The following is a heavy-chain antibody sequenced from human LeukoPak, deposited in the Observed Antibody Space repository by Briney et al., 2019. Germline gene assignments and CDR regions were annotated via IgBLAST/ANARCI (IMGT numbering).Heavy chain of an antibody. J-gene: IGHJ4*02. CDR1: RFTFSIYG. CDR3: ARRAGAYSHPYDY. V-gene: IGHV3-30*02. Sequence: GGSLRLSCAASRFTFSIYGMHWVRQAPGKGLEWVAFIRYDGSNKHYADSVKGLFTISRDNSKNTLYLQMNSLRAEDTAVYYCARRAGAYSHPYDYWGQGTLVTVSS. CDR2: IRYDGSNK. D-gene: IGHD4/OR15-4a*01.